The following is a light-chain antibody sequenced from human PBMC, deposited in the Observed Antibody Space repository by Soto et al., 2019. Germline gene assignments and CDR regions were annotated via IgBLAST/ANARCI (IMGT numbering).Light chain of an antibody. CDR1: QNISTS. CDR3: QQYDYSRT. CDR2: DVS. J-gene: IGKJ1*01. V-gene: IGKV1-5*01. Sequence: DIQLTQSPSTLSASVGDSVTITCRASQNISTSLAWYQHKPGKAPKLLMFDVSNLESGVPSRFSGSGSGTEFTLPSSRLHSDDFATYYCQQYDYSRTFGQGTKVDIK.